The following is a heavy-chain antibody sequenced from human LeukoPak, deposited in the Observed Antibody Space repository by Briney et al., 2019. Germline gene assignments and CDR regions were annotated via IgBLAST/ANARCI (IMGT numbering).Heavy chain of an antibody. J-gene: IGHJ5*02. D-gene: IGHD6-19*01. V-gene: IGHV1-18*01. CDR2: ISAYNGNT. Sequence: GASVKVSCKASGYTFTSYGISWVRQAPGQGLEWMGWISAYNGNTNYAQKLQGRVTMTTDTSTSTAYMELRSLRSDDTAVYYCARNQWLVLENWFDPWGQGTLATVSS. CDR3: ARNQWLVLENWFDP. CDR1: GYTFTSYG.